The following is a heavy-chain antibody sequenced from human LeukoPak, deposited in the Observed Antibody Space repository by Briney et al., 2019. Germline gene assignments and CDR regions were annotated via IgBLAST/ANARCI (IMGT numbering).Heavy chain of an antibody. CDR3: AKLLGTATRYDS. J-gene: IGHJ4*02. D-gene: IGHD1-1*01. V-gene: IGHV3-7*01. CDR1: GFIFSNW. Sequence: GGSLRLSCAASGFIFSNWMSWVRQAPGKGLEWVASINPDGSAKYHVDSVKGRFTISRDNAKKSLSLQMDALRAEDTAVDFCAKLLGTATRYDSWGLGTLVMVSS. CDR2: INPDGSAK.